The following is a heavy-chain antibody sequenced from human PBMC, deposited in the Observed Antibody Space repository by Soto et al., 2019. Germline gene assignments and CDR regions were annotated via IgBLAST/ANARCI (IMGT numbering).Heavy chain of an antibody. CDR3: AKFGTVTNPFQYY. D-gene: IGHD3-3*01. J-gene: IGHJ4*02. CDR2: ISYDGSNK. Sequence: GGALRLSCAASGFTFSRYGMHWVRQAPGKGLEWVAVISYDGSNKYYADSVKGRFTISRDNSKNTLYLQMNSLRAEDTAVYYCAKFGTVTNPFQYYWGQGNRGAVAS. CDR1: GFTFSRYG. V-gene: IGHV3-30*18.